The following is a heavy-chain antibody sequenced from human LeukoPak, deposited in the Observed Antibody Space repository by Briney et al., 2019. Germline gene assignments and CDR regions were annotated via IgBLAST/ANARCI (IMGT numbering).Heavy chain of an antibody. D-gene: IGHD3-22*01. V-gene: IGHV1-2*02. J-gene: IGHJ4*02. CDR2: INPNSGGT. CDR3: ARDFWDYDSSGYYNDY. CDR1: GYTFTGYY. Sequence: GASVKVSCKASGYTFTGYYMHWVRQAPGQGLEWMGWINPNSGGTNYAQKFQGRVTMTRDTSISTAYMELSRLRSDDTAVYYCARDFWDYDSSGYYNDYWGQGTLVTVSS.